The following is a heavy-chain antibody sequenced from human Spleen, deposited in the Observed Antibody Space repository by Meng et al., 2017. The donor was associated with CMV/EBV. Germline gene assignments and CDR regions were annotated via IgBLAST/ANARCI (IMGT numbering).Heavy chain of an antibody. J-gene: IGHJ4*02. V-gene: IGHV3-15*01. Sequence: SLRLSCAASGLSFSKVWMSWVRQAPGKGLEWVGRIKSKTDGGTIDYAAPVKGRFTISRDDSKNTLYLQINSLKTEDTGVYYCTTGGAIWGRGTLVTVSS. D-gene: IGHD4/OR15-4a*01. CDR3: TTGGAI. CDR2: IKSKTDGGTI. CDR1: GLSFSKVW.